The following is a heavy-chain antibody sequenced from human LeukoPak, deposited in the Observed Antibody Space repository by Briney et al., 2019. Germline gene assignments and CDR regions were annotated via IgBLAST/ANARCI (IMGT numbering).Heavy chain of an antibody. CDR3: ASPQEYYYDSSGSPHLYYFDY. D-gene: IGHD3-22*01. CDR1: GFTFSSYW. CDR2: IKQDGSEK. Sequence: PGGSLRLSCAASGFTFSSYWMSWVRQAPGKGLEWVANIKQDGSEKYYVDSVKGRFTISRDNAKNSLYLQMNSLRAEDTAVYYCASPQEYYYDSSGSPHLYYFDYWGQGTLVTVSS. V-gene: IGHV3-7*01. J-gene: IGHJ4*02.